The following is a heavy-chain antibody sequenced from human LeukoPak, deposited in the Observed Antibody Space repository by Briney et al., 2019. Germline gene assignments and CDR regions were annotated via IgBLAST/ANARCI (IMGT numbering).Heavy chain of an antibody. Sequence: PGGSLRLSCAASGVTFTNAWMNWVRQAPGKGLEWVGRIKSKADGETIDYAAPVKGRFTFSRDDSKNMLYLQMNSLKSEDTAVYYCSTLTSRGLSDSWGQGTLVTVSS. CDR2: IKSKADGETI. J-gene: IGHJ4*02. D-gene: IGHD1-20*01. CDR3: STLTSRGLSDS. CDR1: GVTFTNAW. V-gene: IGHV3-15*07.